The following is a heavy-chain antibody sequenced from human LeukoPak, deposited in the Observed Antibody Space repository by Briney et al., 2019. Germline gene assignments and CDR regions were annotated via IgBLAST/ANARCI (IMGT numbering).Heavy chain of an antibody. Sequence: SETLSLTCTVSGGSISSGSYYWSWIRQPAGKGLEWIGRIYTSGSTNYNPSLKSRVTISVDTSKNQFSLKLRSVTAADTAVYYSARGDFGATGAFDIWGQGTMVTVSS. J-gene: IGHJ3*02. CDR1: GGSISSGSYY. CDR2: IYTSGST. CDR3: ARGDFGATGAFDI. D-gene: IGHD3/OR15-3a*01. V-gene: IGHV4-61*02.